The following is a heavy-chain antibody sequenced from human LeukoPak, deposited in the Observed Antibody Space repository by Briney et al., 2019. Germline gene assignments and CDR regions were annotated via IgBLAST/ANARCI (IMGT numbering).Heavy chain of an antibody. Sequence: GRSLGLSCAASGFTFDDYAMHWVRQVPGKGLEWVSGISWNSGSIGYADSVKGRFTISRDNAKNSLYLQMNSLRAEDTALYYCAKDRAMAVSYYFDYWGQGTLVTVSS. D-gene: IGHD5-18*01. CDR2: ISWNSGSI. J-gene: IGHJ4*02. CDR3: AKDRAMAVSYYFDY. CDR1: GFTFDDYA. V-gene: IGHV3-9*01.